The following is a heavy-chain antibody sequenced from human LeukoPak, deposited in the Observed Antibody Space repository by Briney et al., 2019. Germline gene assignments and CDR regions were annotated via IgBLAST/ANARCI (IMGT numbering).Heavy chain of an antibody. Sequence: SETLSLTCTVSGGSISSYSWSWIRQPPGKGLECIGHIYYSGSTNYNPSLKSRVTISVDTSKNQFSLKLSSVTAADTAVYYCARLSGSLPYYYYYMDVWGKGTTVTVSS. CDR3: ARLSGSLPYYYYYMDV. V-gene: IGHV4-59*08. J-gene: IGHJ6*03. D-gene: IGHD1-26*01. CDR2: IYYSGST. CDR1: GGSISSYS.